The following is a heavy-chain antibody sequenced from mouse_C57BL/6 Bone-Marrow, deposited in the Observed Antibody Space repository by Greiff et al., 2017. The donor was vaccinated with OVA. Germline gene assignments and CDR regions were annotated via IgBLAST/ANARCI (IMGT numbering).Heavy chain of an antibody. CDR1: GYTFTSYW. CDR2: IDPSDSET. CDR3: ARENRYYAMDY. Sequence: QVQLQQPGAELVRPGSSVKLSCKASGYTFTSYWMHWVKQRPIQGLEWIGNIDPSDSETQYNQKFKDKATLTVDKSSSTAYMQRSSLTSEDSAVYYCARENRYYAMDYWGQGTSVTVSS. V-gene: IGHV1-52*01. J-gene: IGHJ4*01.